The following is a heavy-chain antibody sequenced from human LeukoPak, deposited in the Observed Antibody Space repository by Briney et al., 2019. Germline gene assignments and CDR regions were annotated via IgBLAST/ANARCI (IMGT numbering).Heavy chain of an antibody. J-gene: IGHJ4*02. Sequence: PSETLSLTCTVSGYSISSGYYWGWIRQPPGKGLEWIGSIYHSGSADYNPSLKSRVTISLDTSKNQFSLTLTSVTAADTAVYYCARGSYGSGTRGQGTLVTVSS. CDR3: ARGSYGSGT. V-gene: IGHV4-38-2*02. CDR2: IYHSGSA. CDR1: GYSISSGYY. D-gene: IGHD3-10*01.